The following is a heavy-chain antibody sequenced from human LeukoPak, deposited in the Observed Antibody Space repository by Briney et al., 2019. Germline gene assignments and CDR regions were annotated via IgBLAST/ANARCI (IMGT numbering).Heavy chain of an antibody. J-gene: IGHJ4*02. CDR3: ARTATIAAAGTNRAFDY. D-gene: IGHD6-13*01. CDR2: IYYSGST. V-gene: IGHV4-59*01. Sequence: SETLSLTCTVSGGSISSYYWSWIQQPPGKGLEWIGYIYYSGSTNYNPSLKSRVTISVDTSKNQFSLKLSSVTAADTAVYYCARTATIAAAGTNRAFDYWGQGTLVTVSS. CDR1: GGSISSYY.